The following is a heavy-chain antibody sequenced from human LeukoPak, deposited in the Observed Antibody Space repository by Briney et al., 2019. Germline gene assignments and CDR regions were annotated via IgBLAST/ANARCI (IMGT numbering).Heavy chain of an antibody. CDR2: IYHSGST. D-gene: IGHD3-22*01. J-gene: IGHJ4*02. Sequence: SETLSLTCAVSGGSISSSNWWSWVRQPPGKGLEWIGEIYHSGSTNYNPSLKSRVTISVDKSKNQFSLKLSPVTAADTAVYYCARDRRDSSGYYWDYWGQGTLVTVSS. V-gene: IGHV4-4*02. CDR3: ARDRRDSSGYYWDY. CDR1: GGSISSSNW.